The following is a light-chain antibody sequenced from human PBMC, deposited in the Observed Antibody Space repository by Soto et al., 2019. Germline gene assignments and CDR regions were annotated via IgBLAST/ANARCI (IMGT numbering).Light chain of an antibody. J-gene: IGKJ4*01. CDR1: QGISSY. V-gene: IGKV1-8*01. Sequence: AIRMTQSPSSLSASTGDRVTITCRASQGISSYLAWYQQKPGKAPNLLIYAASTLQSGVPSRFSGSASGTDFTLTISCLQSEDFATYYCQQSYTYPVTFGGGTKVDIK. CDR2: AAS. CDR3: QQSYTYPVT.